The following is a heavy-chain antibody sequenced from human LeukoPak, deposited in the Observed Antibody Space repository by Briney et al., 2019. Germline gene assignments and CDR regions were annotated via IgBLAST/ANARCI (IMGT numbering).Heavy chain of an antibody. CDR1: GFTFSSYW. D-gene: IGHD2-2*01. Sequence: GGSLRLSCAASGFTFSSYWMSWVRQAPGKGLEWVANIKQDGSEKYYVDSVKGRFTISRDNAKNSLYLQMNSLRAEDTAVYYCARWVVVVPAAIYYFDYWGQGALITVSS. J-gene: IGHJ4*02. V-gene: IGHV3-7*01. CDR3: ARWVVVVPAAIYYFDY. CDR2: IKQDGSEK.